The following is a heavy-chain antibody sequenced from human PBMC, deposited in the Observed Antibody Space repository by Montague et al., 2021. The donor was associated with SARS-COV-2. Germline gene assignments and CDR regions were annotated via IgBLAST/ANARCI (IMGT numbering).Heavy chain of an antibody. Sequence: SETLSLTCTVSGGSISSYYWSWIRQPPGKGLEWIGYIYYSGIANXNPSLKSRVTISVDTSKNQFSLKLSSVTAADTAVYYCAGTSTYSSGWGINYDYYGMDVWGQGTTVTVSS. J-gene: IGHJ6*02. D-gene: IGHD6-19*01. CDR2: IYYSGIA. V-gene: IGHV4-59*01. CDR3: AGTSTYSSGWGINYDYYGMDV. CDR1: GGSISSYY.